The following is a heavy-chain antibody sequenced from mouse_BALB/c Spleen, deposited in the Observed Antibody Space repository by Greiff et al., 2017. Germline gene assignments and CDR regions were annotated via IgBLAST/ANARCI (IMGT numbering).Heavy chain of an antibody. D-gene: IGHD2-10*01. CDR1: GFSLTSYG. Sequence: VQLQQSGPGLVAPSQSLSITCTVSGFSLTSYGIHWVRQPPGKGLEWLGVIWAGGSTNYNSALMSRLSISKDNSKSQVFLKMNSLQTDDTAMYYCARNSYYGNYRFAYWGQGTLVTVSA. CDR2: IWAGGST. V-gene: IGHV2-9*02. CDR3: ARNSYYGNYRFAY. J-gene: IGHJ3*01.